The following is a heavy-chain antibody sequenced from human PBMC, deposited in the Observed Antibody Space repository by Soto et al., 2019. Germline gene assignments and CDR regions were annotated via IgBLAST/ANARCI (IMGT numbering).Heavy chain of an antibody. J-gene: IGHJ4*02. CDR2: IYYSGTT. Sequence: SETLSLTCTVSGYSISSSNWWGWIRQPPGKGLERIGYIYYSGTTYYNPSLKSRVTMSVDTSKNQFSLKLTSVTALDTAVYYCARREIQGPIDYWGQGTLVTVS. D-gene: IGHD1-26*01. CDR1: GYSISSSNW. V-gene: IGHV4-28*01. CDR3: ARREIQGPIDY.